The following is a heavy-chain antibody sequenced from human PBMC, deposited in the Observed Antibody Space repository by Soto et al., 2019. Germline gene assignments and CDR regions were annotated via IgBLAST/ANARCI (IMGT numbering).Heavy chain of an antibody. Sequence: SSETLSLTCAVYGGSFSGYYWSWIRQPPGKGLEWIGEINHSGSTNYNPSLKSRVTISVDTSKNQFSLNLRSVTAADTAVYYCAGGRGRQQLAMTYYYGMDVWGQGTTVTVSS. J-gene: IGHJ6*02. CDR2: INHSGST. CDR3: AGGRGRQQLAMTYYYGMDV. CDR1: GGSFSGYY. V-gene: IGHV4-34*01. D-gene: IGHD6-13*01.